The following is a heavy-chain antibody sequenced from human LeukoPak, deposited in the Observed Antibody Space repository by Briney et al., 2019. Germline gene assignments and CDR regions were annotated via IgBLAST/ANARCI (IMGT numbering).Heavy chain of an antibody. Sequence: PGGSLRLSCAASGFTFSSYWMSWVRQAPGKGLEWVANIKQDGSEKYYVDSVKGRFTISRDNAKNSLYLQMNSLRVEDTAVYYCARDVGEYCSSTNCYASHYWGQGTLVTVSS. CDR2: IKQDGSEK. CDR3: ARDVGEYCSSTNCYASHY. V-gene: IGHV3-7*01. J-gene: IGHJ4*02. D-gene: IGHD2-2*01. CDR1: GFTFSSYW.